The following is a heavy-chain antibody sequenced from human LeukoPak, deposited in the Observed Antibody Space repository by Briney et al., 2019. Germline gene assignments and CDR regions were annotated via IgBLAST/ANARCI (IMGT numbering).Heavy chain of an antibody. J-gene: IGHJ4*02. Sequence: GGSLRLSCTVSGFTVSSNSWSWVRQAPGKGLEWVSFIYSGGNTHYSDSVEGRFTISRDNSKNTLYLQMNSLRAEDTAIYYCARRAGEYSHPYDYWGQGTLVTVSS. V-gene: IGHV3-53*01. CDR2: IYSGGNT. D-gene: IGHD2-15*01. CDR1: GFTVSSNS. CDR3: ARRAGEYSHPYDY.